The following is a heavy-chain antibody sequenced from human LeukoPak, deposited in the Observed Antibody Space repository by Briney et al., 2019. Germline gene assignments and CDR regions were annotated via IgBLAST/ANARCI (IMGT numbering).Heavy chain of an antibody. CDR2: ISWNSGSI. D-gene: IGHD3-10*01. Sequence: PGGSLRLSCAASGFTFDDYAMHWVRQAPGKGLEWVSGISWNSGSIGYADSVKGRFTISRDNAKNSLYLQMNSLRAEDTALYYCARGVTMVRGVIILPFDYWGQGTLVTVSS. V-gene: IGHV3-9*01. J-gene: IGHJ4*02. CDR1: GFTFDDYA. CDR3: ARGVTMVRGVIILPFDY.